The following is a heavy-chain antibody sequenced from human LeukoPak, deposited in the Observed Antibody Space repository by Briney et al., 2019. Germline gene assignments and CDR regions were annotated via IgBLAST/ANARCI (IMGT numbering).Heavy chain of an antibody. CDR1: GFTFGDYT. V-gene: IGHV3-49*04. CDR3: IREWLGDY. CDR2: IRSKAYGGTT. J-gene: IGHJ4*02. D-gene: IGHD5-12*01. Sequence: QPGGSLRLPCTASGFTFGDYTLSWVRQAPGKGLEWVGFIRSKAYGGTTEYAASVKGRFTISRDDSKSIAYLQMNSLKTEDTAVYYCIREWLGDYWGQGTLVTVSS.